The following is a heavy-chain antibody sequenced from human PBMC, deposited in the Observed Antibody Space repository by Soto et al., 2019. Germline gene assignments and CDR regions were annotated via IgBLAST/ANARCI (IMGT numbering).Heavy chain of an antibody. CDR2: VSHGGRNT. CDR3: AKGGRQWLVTSDFNY. J-gene: IGHJ4*02. Sequence: GGSLRLSCAASGFTFSDYTMHLVRQAPGKGLEWVAVVSHGGRNTHYADSVKGRFTISRDSSKNTVYLEMTSLRAEDTAVYYCAKGGRQWLVTSDFNYWGQGALVTVSS. V-gene: IGHV3-30*18. D-gene: IGHD6-19*01. CDR1: GFTFSDYT.